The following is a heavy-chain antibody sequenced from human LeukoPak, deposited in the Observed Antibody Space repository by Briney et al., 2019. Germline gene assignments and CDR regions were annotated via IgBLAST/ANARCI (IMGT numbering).Heavy chain of an antibody. CDR1: GYTFTGYY. D-gene: IGHD5-12*01. CDR3: ARHSGYGYTFDY. V-gene: IGHV1-2*02. J-gene: IGHJ4*02. Sequence: GASVKVSCKASGYTFTGYYIHWVRQAPGQGLEWMGYINPNSGGTNYARKFQGKVNMTRDTSISTAFMELSRLRSDDTAVYYCARHSGYGYTFDYWGQGTLVTVSS. CDR2: INPNSGGT.